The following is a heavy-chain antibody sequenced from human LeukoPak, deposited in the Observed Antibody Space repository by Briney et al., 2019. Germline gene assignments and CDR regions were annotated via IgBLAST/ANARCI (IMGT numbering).Heavy chain of an antibody. CDR2: IFHDGST. Sequence: SETLSLTCGVSGGSIRGHNWWSWVRQSPGKGLEWIGEIFHDGSTNYSPSLASRVTISVDNSKSQFSLRLSSVTAADTAVYYCARGTTYNQYYYDSSGYYSFDYWGQGTLVTVSS. CDR1: GGSIRGHNW. D-gene: IGHD3-22*01. J-gene: IGHJ4*02. CDR3: ARGTTYNQYYYDSSGYYSFDY. V-gene: IGHV4-4*02.